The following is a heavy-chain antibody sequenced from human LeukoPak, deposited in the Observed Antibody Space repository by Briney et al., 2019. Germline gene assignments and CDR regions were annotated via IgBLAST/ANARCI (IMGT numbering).Heavy chain of an antibody. V-gene: IGHV3-48*01. CDR2: ISSSSSTI. J-gene: IGHJ4*02. Sequence: PGGSLRLSCAASGFTFSSYSMNWVRQAPGKGLEWVSYISSSSSTIYYADSVKGRFTISRDNAKNSLYLQMNSLRAEDTAVYYCARDLVSCDYGDYCDYWGQGTLVTVSS. CDR3: ARDLVSCDYGDYCDY. D-gene: IGHD4-17*01. CDR1: GFTFSSYS.